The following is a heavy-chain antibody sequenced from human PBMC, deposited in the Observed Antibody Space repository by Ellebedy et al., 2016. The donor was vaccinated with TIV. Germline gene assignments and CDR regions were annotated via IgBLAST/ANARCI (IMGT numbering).Heavy chain of an antibody. CDR1: GYTFTAYY. CDR2: IIPAVGTT. CDR3: ARGDNIEAVGIGF. V-gene: IGHV1-46*01. J-gene: IGHJ4*02. D-gene: IGHD5-12*01. Sequence: ASVKVSCXTSGYTFTAYYMHWVRQAPGQGLEWMGVIIPAVGTTTYAQNFQGRITINADESTTTVYVELSSLRSDDTAVYYCARGDNIEAVGIGFWGQGTRVTVSS.